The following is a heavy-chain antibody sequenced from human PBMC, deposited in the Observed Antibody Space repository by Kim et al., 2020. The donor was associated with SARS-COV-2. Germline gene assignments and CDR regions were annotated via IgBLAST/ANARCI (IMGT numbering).Heavy chain of an antibody. Sequence: SETLSLTCTVSGGSISSSSYYWGWIRQPPGKGLEWIGSIYYSGSTYYNPSLKSRVTISVDTSKNQFSLKLSSVTAADTAVYYCARDGYLGSSRWLPGKHNWFDPWGQGTLVTVSS. J-gene: IGHJ5*02. V-gene: IGHV4-39*07. CDR1: GGSISSSSYY. CDR2: IYYSGST. CDR3: ARDGYLGSSRWLPGKHNWFDP. D-gene: IGHD3-22*01.